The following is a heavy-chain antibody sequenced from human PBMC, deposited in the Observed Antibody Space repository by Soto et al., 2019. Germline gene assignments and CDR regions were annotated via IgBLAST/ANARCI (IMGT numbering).Heavy chain of an antibody. CDR3: AATYSGSYYAVDY. V-gene: IGHV3-30*03. CDR1: GFTFSSYG. CDR2: ISDDGSNK. D-gene: IGHD1-26*01. J-gene: IGHJ4*02. Sequence: VQLVESGGGVVQPGRSLRLSCAASGFTFSSYGIHWVRQAPGKGLEWVAVISDDGSNKYYADSVKGRFTISRDNSKTTLWLQMNSLRPEDTAAFYCAATYSGSYYAVDYWGQGTLVTVSS.